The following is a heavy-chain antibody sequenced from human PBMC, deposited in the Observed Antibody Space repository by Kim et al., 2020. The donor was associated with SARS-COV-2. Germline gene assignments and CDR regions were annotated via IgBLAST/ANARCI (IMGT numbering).Heavy chain of an antibody. V-gene: IGHV3-7*01. D-gene: IGHD1-26*01. Sequence: GGSLRLSCAASGFYFNTYWMTWVRQAPGKGLEWVANIKQDGTKTYYGDSMKGRFTISRDNAKSSISLQMESLRADDTAVYYCATSGTRLWPVMGIEYWGQGALVNVSS. CDR2: IKQDGTKT. CDR3: ATSGTRLWPVMGIEY. CDR1: GFYFNTYW. J-gene: IGHJ4*02.